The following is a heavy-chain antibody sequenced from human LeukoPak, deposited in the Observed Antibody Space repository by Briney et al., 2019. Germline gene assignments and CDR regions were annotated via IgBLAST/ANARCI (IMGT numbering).Heavy chain of an antibody. CDR3: AIIPGMGTRPWDYCYYYMDV. V-gene: IGHV3-21*01. D-gene: IGHD6-6*01. CDR2: ISSSSSYI. J-gene: IGHJ6*03. CDR1: GFTFSSYS. Sequence: PGGSLRLSCAASGFTFSSYSMNWVRQAPGKGLEWVSSISSSSSYIYYADSVKGRFTISRDNAKNSLYLQMNSLRAEDTAEYYCAIIPGMGTRPWDYCYYYMDVWGKGTTVTVSS.